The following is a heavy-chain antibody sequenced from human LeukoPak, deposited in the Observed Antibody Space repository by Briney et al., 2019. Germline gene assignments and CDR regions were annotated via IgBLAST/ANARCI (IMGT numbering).Heavy chain of an antibody. CDR3: ARDRSVGATNSIYYYGMDV. V-gene: IGHV1-69*13. CDR1: GYTFTSYA. J-gene: IGHJ6*02. D-gene: IGHD1-26*01. Sequence: SVKVSCKASGYTFTSYAISWVRQAPGQGLEWMGGIIPIFGTANYAQKFQGRVTITADESTSTAYMELSSLRSEDTAVYYCARDRSVGATNSIYYYGMDVWGQGTTVTVSS. CDR2: IIPIFGTA.